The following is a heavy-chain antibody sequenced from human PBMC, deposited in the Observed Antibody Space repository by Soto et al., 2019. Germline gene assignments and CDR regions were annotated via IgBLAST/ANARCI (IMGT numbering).Heavy chain of an antibody. CDR3: TSRTGGGYYIDY. V-gene: IGHV3-15*01. Sequence: EVQLVESGGGLVKPGGSLRLSCAASGFTFSNAWMSWVRQAPGKGLEWVGRIKSKTDGGTTDYAAPVKGRFTISRDDSKNTLYLQMNSLKTEDTAVYYCTSRTGGGYYIDYRVQGTLVTVSS. CDR2: IKSKTDGGTT. D-gene: IGHD3-22*01. J-gene: IGHJ4*02. CDR1: GFTFSNAW.